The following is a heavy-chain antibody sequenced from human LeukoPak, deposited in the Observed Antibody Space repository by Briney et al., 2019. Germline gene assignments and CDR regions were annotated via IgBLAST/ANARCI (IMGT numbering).Heavy chain of an antibody. CDR3: ALGYCGGGSCCAREYFQH. CDR2: IYYSGST. D-gene: IGHD2-15*01. Sequence: SETLSLTCTVSGGSISRFYWSWIRQPPGKGLEWIGYIYYSGSTYYNPSLKRRVTISVDKSKKQFSLRLSSVTAADTAVYYCALGYCGGGSCCAREYFQHWGQGTLVTVSS. CDR1: GGSISRFY. V-gene: IGHV4-59*06. J-gene: IGHJ1*01.